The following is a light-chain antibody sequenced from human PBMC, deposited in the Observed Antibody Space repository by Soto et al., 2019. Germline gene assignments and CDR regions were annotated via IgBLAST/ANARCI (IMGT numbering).Light chain of an antibody. V-gene: IGKV1-5*03. CDR3: QQSYSTPLT. CDR1: QSISSW. J-gene: IGKJ4*01. CDR2: KAS. Sequence: DMPMTQSPSILSASFGDSVTIXXRASQSISSWLAWYQQKPGEAPNLXIHKASHLESGVPSRFSGSGSGTDFTLTISSLQPEDFATYYCQQSYSTPLTFGGGTKVEI.